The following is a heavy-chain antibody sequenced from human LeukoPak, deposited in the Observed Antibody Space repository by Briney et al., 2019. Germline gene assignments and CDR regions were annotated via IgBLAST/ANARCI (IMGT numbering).Heavy chain of an antibody. V-gene: IGHV4-59*01. Sequence: SETLSLTCTVSGGSISSYYWSWIRQPPGKGLEWIGYIYYSGSTNYNPSLESRVTVSVDTSKNQFSLKLSSVTAADTAVYYCARSYSTRNYMDVWGKGTTVTVSS. J-gene: IGHJ6*03. CDR2: IYYSGST. D-gene: IGHD2-15*01. CDR1: GGSISSYY. CDR3: ARSYSTRNYMDV.